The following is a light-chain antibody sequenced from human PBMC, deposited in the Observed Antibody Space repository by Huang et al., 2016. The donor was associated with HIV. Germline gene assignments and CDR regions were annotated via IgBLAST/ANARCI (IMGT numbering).Light chain of an antibody. CDR3: QQVKTYPLT. Sequence: IQLTQSPSSLSASVGDRVTITCRASQDISSYLAWYQLKPGKAPKLLIYAASSVQSGVPVRFSGSGSGTDFILTISSLQPEDSATYYCQQVKTYPLTFGGGTKVEF. J-gene: IGKJ4*01. CDR2: AAS. CDR1: QDISSY. V-gene: IGKV1-9*01.